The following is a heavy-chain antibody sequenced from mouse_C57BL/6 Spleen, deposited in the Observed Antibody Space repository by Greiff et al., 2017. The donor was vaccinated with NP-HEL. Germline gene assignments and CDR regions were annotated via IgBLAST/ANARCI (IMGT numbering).Heavy chain of an antibody. CDR2: IYPGSGST. CDR3: ARAYYCSSPYWYFDV. Sequence: QVQLQQPGAELVKPGASVKMSCKASGYTFTSYWITWVKQRPGQGLEWIGDIYPGSGSTNYNEKFKSKATLTVDTSSSTAYMQLSSLTSEDSAVFYGARAYYCSSPYWYFDVWGTGTTVTVSS. V-gene: IGHV1-55*01. D-gene: IGHD1-1*01. J-gene: IGHJ1*03. CDR1: GYTFTSYW.